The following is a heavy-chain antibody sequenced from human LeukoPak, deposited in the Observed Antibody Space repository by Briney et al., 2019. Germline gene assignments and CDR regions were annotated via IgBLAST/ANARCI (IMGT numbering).Heavy chain of an antibody. CDR3: ARDRYYYGSGSYYFDY. CDR2: IHTSGGT. J-gene: IGHJ4*02. CDR1: GGSFSGYY. V-gene: IGHV4-4*07. Sequence: SETLSLTCAVYGGSFSGYYWSWIRQPAGKGLEWIGRIHTSGGTNYNPSLKSRVTMSVDTSKNQFSLKLSSVTAADTAVYYCARDRYYYGSGSYYFDYWGQGTLVTVSS. D-gene: IGHD3-10*01.